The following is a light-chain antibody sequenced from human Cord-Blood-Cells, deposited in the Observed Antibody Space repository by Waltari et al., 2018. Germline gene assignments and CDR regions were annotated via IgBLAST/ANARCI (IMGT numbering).Light chain of an antibody. J-gene: IGKJ1*01. Sequence: DIVMTQSPDPLAVSLGERATINRKSSQSVLYSSNNKNYLAWYQQKPGQPPKLLIYWASTRESGVPDRFSGSGSGTDFTLTISSLQAEDVAVYYCQQDYSTPWTFGQGTKVEIK. CDR2: WAS. CDR1: QSVLYSSNNKNY. V-gene: IGKV4-1*01. CDR3: QQDYSTPWT.